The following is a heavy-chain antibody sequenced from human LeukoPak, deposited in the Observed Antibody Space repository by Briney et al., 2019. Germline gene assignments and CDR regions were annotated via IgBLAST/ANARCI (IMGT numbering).Heavy chain of an antibody. Sequence: GASVKVSCKASGYTFTGYYMHWVRQAPGQGLEWVGRINPNSGGTNYAQKFQGRVTMTRDTSISIAYMELSRLRSDDTAVYYCAREGLGIDAFDIWGQGTMVTVSS. CDR3: AREGLGIDAFDI. J-gene: IGHJ3*02. CDR2: INPNSGGT. CDR1: GYTFTGYY. D-gene: IGHD7-27*01. V-gene: IGHV1-2*06.